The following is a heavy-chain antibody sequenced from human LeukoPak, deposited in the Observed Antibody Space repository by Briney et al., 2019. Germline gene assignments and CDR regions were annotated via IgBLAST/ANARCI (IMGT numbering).Heavy chain of an antibody. CDR3: ARRMPAGTVDY. Sequence: EASETLSLTCTVSGGSISSGGYYWSWIRQPPGKGLEWIGYIYYSGSTNYNPSLKSRVSISVDTSKNQFSLKLGSVTAADTAVYYCARRMPAGTVDYWGQGTLVTVSS. V-gene: IGHV4-61*08. D-gene: IGHD6-19*01. CDR1: GGSISSGGYY. CDR2: IYYSGST. J-gene: IGHJ4*02.